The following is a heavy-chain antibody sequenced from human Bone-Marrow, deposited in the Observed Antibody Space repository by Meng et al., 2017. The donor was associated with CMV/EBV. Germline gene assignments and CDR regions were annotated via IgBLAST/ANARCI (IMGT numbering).Heavy chain of an antibody. V-gene: IGHV4-59*12. D-gene: IGHD6-13*01. CDR2: IYYSGST. J-gene: IGHJ5*02. CDR1: GGSISSYY. Sequence: SETLSLTCTVSGGSISSYYWSWIRQPPGKGLEWIGYIYYSGSTNYNPSLKSRVTISVDTSKNQFSLKLSSVTAADTAVYYCARGVRIAAAGTRGRFDPWGQGPLVTVSS. CDR3: ARGVRIAAAGTRGRFDP.